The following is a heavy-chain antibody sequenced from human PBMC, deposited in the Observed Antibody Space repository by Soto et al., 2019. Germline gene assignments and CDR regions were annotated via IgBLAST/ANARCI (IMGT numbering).Heavy chain of an antibody. Sequence: SETLSLTCTVSGGSISSSSYYWGWIRQPPGKGLEWIGSIYYSGSTYYNPSLKSRVTISVDTSKNQFSLKLSSVTAADTAVYYCARASQPRHLLYTYYYGMDVWGQGTTVTVSS. CDR3: ARASQPRHLLYTYYYGMDV. CDR1: GGSISSSSYY. J-gene: IGHJ6*02. D-gene: IGHD3-3*02. V-gene: IGHV4-39*01. CDR2: IYYSGST.